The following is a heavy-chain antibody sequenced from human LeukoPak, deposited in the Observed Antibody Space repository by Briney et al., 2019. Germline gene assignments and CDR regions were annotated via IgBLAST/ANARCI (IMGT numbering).Heavy chain of an antibody. J-gene: IGHJ3*01. CDR1: GYTFTSND. D-gene: IGHD3-22*01. CDR3: VIDTRGQTRADDAFNV. Sequence: ASVKVSCKASGYTFTSNDINWVRQASGQGLEWMGSMNPNSGNTGYAQKFQGRVTITRATYISTAYMELSSLRSEGTTVYYWVIDTRGQTRADDAFNVGGQARMVSVSS. V-gene: IGHV1-8*03. CDR2: MNPNSGNT.